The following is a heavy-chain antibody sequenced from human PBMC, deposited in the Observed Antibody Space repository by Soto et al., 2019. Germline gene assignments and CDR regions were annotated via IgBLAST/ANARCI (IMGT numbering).Heavy chain of an antibody. V-gene: IGHV4-34*01. D-gene: IGHD6-19*01. Sequence: SETPFPTSAVFGGSFSGYYWGWIRPPPGKGLEWIGDINHSGSTNYNPSLKSRVTISVDTSKNQFSLKLSSVTAADTAVYYCASQNDSSGWTNWFDPWGQGTLVTVSS. CDR2: INHSGST. CDR1: GGSFSGYY. CDR3: ASQNDSSGWTNWFDP. J-gene: IGHJ5*02.